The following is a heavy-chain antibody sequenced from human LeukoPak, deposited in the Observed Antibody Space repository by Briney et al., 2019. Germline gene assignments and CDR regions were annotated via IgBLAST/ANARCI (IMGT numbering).Heavy chain of an antibody. CDR2: INSDGSST. CDR3: ARGYSSGWTLDY. CDR1: GFTFSSYW. Sequence: GGSLRLSCAASGFTFSSYWMHWVRQAPGKGLVWVSRINSDGSSTSYADSVKGRFTISRDNAKNTLYLQMNSLRAEDTAVYYCARGYSSGWTLDYWGQGTLVTVSS. D-gene: IGHD6-19*01. V-gene: IGHV3-74*01. J-gene: IGHJ4*02.